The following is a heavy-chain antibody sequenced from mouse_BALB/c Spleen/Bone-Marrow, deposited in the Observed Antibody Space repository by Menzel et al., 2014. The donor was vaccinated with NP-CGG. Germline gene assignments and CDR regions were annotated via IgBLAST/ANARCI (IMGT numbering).Heavy chain of an antibody. Sequence: EVNLVESGGGLVQPGGSLKLSCAASGFTFSSYGMSWVRQTPDKRLEFVATINTNGGDTYYPDSVKGRFTISRDNAKNTLYLQMSSLKSEDTAMYYCARGDDYVSWFAYWGQGTLVTVSA. CDR2: INTNGGDT. CDR1: GFTFSSYG. V-gene: IGHV5-6-3*01. CDR3: ARGDDYVSWFAY. J-gene: IGHJ3*01. D-gene: IGHD2-4*01.